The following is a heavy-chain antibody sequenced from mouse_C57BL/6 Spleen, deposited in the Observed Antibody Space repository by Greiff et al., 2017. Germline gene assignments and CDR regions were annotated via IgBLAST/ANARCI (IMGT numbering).Heavy chain of an antibody. D-gene: IGHD1-1*01. CDR3: ARDYYGSSYVGV. Sequence: QVQLQQPGAELVKPGASVKISCKASGYSFTGYWINWVKQRHGQGLAWIGVIYPGCGSTNYNEKFKSKATLTVDQSSSTAYMQLSSLTSEDSAVYYCARDYYGSSYVGVWGTGTTVTVSS. V-gene: IGHV1-55*01. J-gene: IGHJ1*03. CDR1: GYSFTGYW. CDR2: IYPGCGST.